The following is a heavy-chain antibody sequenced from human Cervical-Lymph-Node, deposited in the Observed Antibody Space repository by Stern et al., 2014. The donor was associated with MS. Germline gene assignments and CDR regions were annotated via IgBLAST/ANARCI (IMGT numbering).Heavy chain of an antibody. J-gene: IGHJ4*02. CDR2: IYWDDDT. V-gene: IGHV2-5*02. CDR1: GFSLTTNGVA. CDR3: AHRDDWQLDFAY. D-gene: IGHD6-6*01. Sequence: QVTLKESGPTLVIPTQTLTLTCTFSGFSLTTNGVAVGRIRQPPGKDLEWLALIYWDDDTRYSPSLKSRLTITKDTSKNQVLLTMTNVEPVDTATYYCAHRDDWQLDFAYWGQGILVTVSS.